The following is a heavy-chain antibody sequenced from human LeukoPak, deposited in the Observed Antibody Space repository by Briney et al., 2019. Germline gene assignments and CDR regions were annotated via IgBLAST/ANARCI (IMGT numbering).Heavy chain of an antibody. Sequence: SETLSLTCSVSGGSIISSNYYWGWIRQPPGKGLEWIGGISQSGSGTSYYNPSLKSRVTISGDTSKNQFSLRLSSVTAADTAVYYCVTTLRFLPYRRFDYWGQGTLVTVPS. V-gene: IGHV4-39*01. CDR3: VTTLRFLPYRRFDY. CDR2: ISQSGSGTS. CDR1: GGSIISSNYY. D-gene: IGHD3-3*01. J-gene: IGHJ4*02.